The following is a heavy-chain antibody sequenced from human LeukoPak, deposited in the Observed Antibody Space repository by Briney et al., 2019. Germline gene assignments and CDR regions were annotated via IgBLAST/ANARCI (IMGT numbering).Heavy chain of an antibody. D-gene: IGHD1-1*01. J-gene: IGHJ4*02. V-gene: IGHV1-3*01. CDR1: GYTFIAYG. Sequence: GASVKVSCKASGYTFIAYGLHWVRQAPGQRPEWMGWINAGNGDTKYSQNFQGRVTITGDASATTAYMELSSLRSEDTAVYYCARFQVEVLVFDYWGQGTLVTVSS. CDR2: INAGNGDT. CDR3: ARFQVEVLVFDY.